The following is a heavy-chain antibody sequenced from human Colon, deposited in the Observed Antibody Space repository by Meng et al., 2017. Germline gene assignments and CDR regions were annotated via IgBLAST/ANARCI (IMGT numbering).Heavy chain of an antibody. D-gene: IGHD4-23*01. CDR2: IDHRGST. Sequence: QVQLQESGPRLVKPSGTLSLTCAVSGGSIRSTNWWSWVRQAPGKGLEWIGEIDHRGSTNYNPTLKSRVTMSVDTSKNQFSLKMRSVTAADTAVYYCARDSATVGRGQYDPWGQGTLVTVSS. V-gene: IGHV4-4*02. CDR3: ARDSATVGRGQYDP. CDR1: GGSIRSTNW. J-gene: IGHJ5*02.